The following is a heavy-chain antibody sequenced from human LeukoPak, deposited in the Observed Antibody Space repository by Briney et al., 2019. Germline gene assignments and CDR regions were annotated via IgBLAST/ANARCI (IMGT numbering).Heavy chain of an antibody. CDR1: GGSISSYY. V-gene: IGHV4-59*08. J-gene: IGHJ3*02. Sequence: SETLSLTCTVSGGSISSYYWSWIRQPPGKGLEWIGYIYYSGSTNYNPSLKSRVTISVDTSKNQFSLKLSSVTAADTAVYYCARLRGYQGSIAFDIWGQGTMVTVSS. CDR2: IYYSGST. D-gene: IGHD2-2*01. CDR3: ARLRGYQGSIAFDI.